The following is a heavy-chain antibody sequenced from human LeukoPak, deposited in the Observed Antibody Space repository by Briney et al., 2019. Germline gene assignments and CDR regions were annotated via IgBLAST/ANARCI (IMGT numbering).Heavy chain of an antibody. CDR1: GGSISSGDYY. V-gene: IGHV4-30-4*01. J-gene: IGHJ6*02. D-gene: IGHD4-11*01. Sequence: SQTLSLTCTVSGGSISSGDYYWSGIRQPPGKGLEWIGYIYYSGSTYYNPSLKSRVTISVDTSKNQVSPKLSSVTAADTAVYYCARDNSNSPYYYYGMDVWGQGTTVTVSS. CDR2: IYYSGST. CDR3: ARDNSNSPYYYYGMDV.